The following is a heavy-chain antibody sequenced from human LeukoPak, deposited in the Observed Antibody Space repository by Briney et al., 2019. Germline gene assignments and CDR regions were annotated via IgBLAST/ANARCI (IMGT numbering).Heavy chain of an antibody. CDR2: IYYSGST. V-gene: IGHV4-59*01. CDR3: ARGGGLDYYYYYMDV. CDR1: GGSLTSYY. Sequence: SETLSLTCTVSGGSLTSYYWSCIRQPPGKGLEWIGYIYYSGSTNYNPSLKSRVTISVDTSKNQFSLKLSSVTAADTAVYYCARGGGLDYYYYYMDVWGKGTTVTISS. J-gene: IGHJ6*03. D-gene: IGHD6-6*01.